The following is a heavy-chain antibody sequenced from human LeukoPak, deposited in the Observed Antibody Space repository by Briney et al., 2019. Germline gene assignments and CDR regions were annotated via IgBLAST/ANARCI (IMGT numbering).Heavy chain of an antibody. D-gene: IGHD3-3*01. V-gene: IGHV4-59*11. CDR2: IYYSGST. Sequence: PSETLSLTCTVSGGSISSHYWSWIRQPPGKGLEWIGYIYYSGSTNYNPSLKSRVTISVDTSKNQFSLKLGYVTAADTAVYYLARLNDFWGGYTLPYYFDYWGQGTLVTVSS. J-gene: IGHJ4*02. CDR3: ARLNDFWGGYTLPYYFDY. CDR1: GGSISSHY.